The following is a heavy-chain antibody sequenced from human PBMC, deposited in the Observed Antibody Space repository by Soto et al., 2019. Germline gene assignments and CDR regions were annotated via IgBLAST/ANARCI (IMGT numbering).Heavy chain of an antibody. Sequence: GGSLRLSCAASGFTFSSYGMHWVRQAPGKGLEWVAVISYDGSNKYYADSVKGRFTISRDNSKNTLYLQMNSLRAEDTAVYYCAKDSDIVVVVAALEFDPWGQGTLVTVSS. CDR3: AKDSDIVVVVAALEFDP. D-gene: IGHD2-15*01. J-gene: IGHJ5*02. CDR2: ISYDGSNK. V-gene: IGHV3-30*18. CDR1: GFTFSSYG.